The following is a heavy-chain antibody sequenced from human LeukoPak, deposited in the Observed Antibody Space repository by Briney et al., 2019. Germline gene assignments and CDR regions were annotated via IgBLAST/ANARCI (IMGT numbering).Heavy chain of an antibody. Sequence: SETLSLTCTVSGGSISSGGYYWSWIRQHPGKGLEWIGYIYYSGSTYYNPSLKSRVTISVDTSKNQFSLKLSSVTAADTAVYYCARTTFHRTPQPAHLDFDYWGQGTLVTVSS. D-gene: IGHD3-16*01. V-gene: IGHV4-31*03. CDR3: ARTTFHRTPQPAHLDFDY. CDR2: IYYSGST. CDR1: GGSISSGGYY. J-gene: IGHJ4*02.